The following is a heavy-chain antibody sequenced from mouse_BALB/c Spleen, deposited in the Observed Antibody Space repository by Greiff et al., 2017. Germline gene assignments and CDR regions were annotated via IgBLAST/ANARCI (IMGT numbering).Heavy chain of an antibody. CDR2: IRNKANGYTT. CDR1: GFTFTDYY. D-gene: IGHD2-10*02. J-gene: IGHJ1*01. Sequence: EVQLVESGGGLVQPGGSLRLSCATPGFTFTDYYMSWVRQPPGKALEWLGFIRNKANGYTTEYSASVKGRFTISRDNSQSILYLQMNTLRAEDSATYYCARDRYGNYGYFDVWGAGTTVTVSS. CDR3: ARDRYGNYGYFDV. V-gene: IGHV7-3*02.